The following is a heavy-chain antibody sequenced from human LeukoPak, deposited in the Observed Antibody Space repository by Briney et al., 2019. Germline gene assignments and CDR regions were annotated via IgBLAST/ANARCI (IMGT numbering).Heavy chain of an antibody. V-gene: IGHV4-34*01. J-gene: IGHJ4*02. CDR2: INHSGST. CDR1: GGSFSGYY. Sequence: SETLSLTCAVYGGSFSGYYWSWIRQPPGKGLEWIGEINHSGSTNYNPSLKSRVTISVDTSKNQFSLKLSSVTAADTAVYYCARGWGSYYGVYYFDYWGQGTLVTVSS. CDR3: ARGWGSYYGVYYFDY. D-gene: IGHD1-26*01.